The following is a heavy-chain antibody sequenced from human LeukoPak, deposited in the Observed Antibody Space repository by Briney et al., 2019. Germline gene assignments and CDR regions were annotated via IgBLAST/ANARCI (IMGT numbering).Heavy chain of an antibody. CDR3: ARDLGTRYDSSGYYDY. CDR1: GGSFSGYY. Sequence: PSETLSLTCAVYGGSFSGYYWSWIRQPPGKGLEWIGYIYYSGSTNYNPSLKSRVTISVDTSKNQFSLKLSSVTAADTAVYYCARDLGTRYDSSGYYDYWGQGTLVTVSS. J-gene: IGHJ4*02. D-gene: IGHD3-22*01. V-gene: IGHV4-59*01. CDR2: IYYSGST.